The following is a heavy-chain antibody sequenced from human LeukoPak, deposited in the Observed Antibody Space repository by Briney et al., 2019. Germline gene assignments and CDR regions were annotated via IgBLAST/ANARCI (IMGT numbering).Heavy chain of an antibody. CDR2: INHSGST. CDR3: ASGWWAGRKKPFDY. Sequence: SETLSLTCAVYGGSFSGYYWSWIRQPPGKGLEWIGEINHSGSTNYNPSLKSRVTISVDTSKNQFSLKLSSVTVADTAVYYCASGWWAGRKKPFDYWGQGTLVTVSS. V-gene: IGHV4-34*01. D-gene: IGHD2-15*01. CDR1: GGSFSGYY. J-gene: IGHJ4*02.